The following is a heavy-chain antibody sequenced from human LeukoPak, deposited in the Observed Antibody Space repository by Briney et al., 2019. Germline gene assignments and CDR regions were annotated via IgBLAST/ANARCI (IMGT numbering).Heavy chain of an antibody. J-gene: IGHJ4*02. V-gene: IGHV3-72*01. CDR2: ARNKDDSYTK. CDR3: ARALLPAALDY. CDR1: GFTFSDHH. D-gene: IGHD2-2*01. Sequence: PGGSLRLSCAASGFTFSDHHMDWVRQAPGKGLEWVGRARNKDDSYTKEYAATVKGRFTISRDDSKNSLYLQMSRLKSEDTAVYYCARALLPAALDYWGQGILVTVSS.